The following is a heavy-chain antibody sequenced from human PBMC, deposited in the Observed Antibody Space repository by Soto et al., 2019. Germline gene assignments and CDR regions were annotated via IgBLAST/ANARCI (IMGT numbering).Heavy chain of an antibody. CDR3: ARVRGRVDTAMVDAFDI. V-gene: IGHV3-48*04. D-gene: IGHD5-18*01. CDR2: ISSSGSTI. Sequence: GGSLRLSCAASGFTFSSYSMNWVRQAPGKGLEWVSYISSSGSTIYYADSVKGRFTISRDNAKNSLYLQMNSLRAEDTAVYYCARVRGRVDTAMVDAFDIWGQGTMVTVSS. J-gene: IGHJ3*02. CDR1: GFTFSSYS.